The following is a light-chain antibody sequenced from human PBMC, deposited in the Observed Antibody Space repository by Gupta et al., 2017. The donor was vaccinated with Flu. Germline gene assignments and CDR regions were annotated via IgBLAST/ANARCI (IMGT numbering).Light chain of an antibody. CDR3: QQSYSTFT. J-gene: IGKJ3*01. CDR2: AAS. CDR1: QSISSY. Sequence: DIQMTQSPSSLSASVGDRVTITCRASQSISSYLNWYQQKPGKAPKLLIYAASSWQSGVPSRFSGSGYGKDFTLTSSRRQHEDFANYYWQQSYSTFTFGHGTKVDIK. V-gene: IGKV1-39*01.